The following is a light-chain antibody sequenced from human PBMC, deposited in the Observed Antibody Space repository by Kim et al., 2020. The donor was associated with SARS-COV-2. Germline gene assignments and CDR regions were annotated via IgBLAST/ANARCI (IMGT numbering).Light chain of an antibody. CDR2: GAS. CDR1: QSVSSN. V-gene: IGKV3-15*01. Sequence: EIVMTQSPATLSVSPGERATLSCRASQSVSSNLAWYQQKPGQAPRLLIYGASTRATGIPARFSGSGSGTEFTLTISSLQSEDFAVYYWQQYNNFPPDTFGQGTRLEIK. J-gene: IGKJ5*01. CDR3: QQYNNFPPDT.